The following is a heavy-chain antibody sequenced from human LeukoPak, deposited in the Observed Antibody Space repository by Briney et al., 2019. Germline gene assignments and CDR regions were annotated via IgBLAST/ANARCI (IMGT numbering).Heavy chain of an antibody. CDR2: ISGGGSI. D-gene: IGHD2-21*02. V-gene: IGHV3-69-1*01. J-gene: IGHJ4*02. CDR1: GFSLSDYT. CDR3: ARDYFYCGGDCFVDY. Sequence: PGGSLRLSCAASGFSLSDYTMNWVRQAPGKGLEWVSSISGGGSIYYVDSVKGRFTISRDNAKNSLYLQMNRLRAEDTAVYYCARDYFYCGGDCFVDYWGRGTLVTVSS.